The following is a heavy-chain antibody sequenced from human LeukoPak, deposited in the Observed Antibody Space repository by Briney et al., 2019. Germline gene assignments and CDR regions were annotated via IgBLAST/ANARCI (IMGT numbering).Heavy chain of an antibody. CDR2: IYTSGNT. CDR3: ARDSGRRGYPEYSFDY. Sequence: PSETLSLTCTVSGGSIGTYYWSWIRQPAGKGLEWIGRIYTSGNTKYNPSLKSRVTISVDTSKNQFSLKLTSLTAPDTAIYYCARDSGRRGYPEYSFDYWGQGTLVTVSS. J-gene: IGHJ4*02. V-gene: IGHV4-4*07. D-gene: IGHD3-10*01. CDR1: GGSIGTYY.